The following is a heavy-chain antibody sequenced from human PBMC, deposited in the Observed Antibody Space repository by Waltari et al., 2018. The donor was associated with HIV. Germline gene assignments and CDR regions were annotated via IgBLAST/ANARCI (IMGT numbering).Heavy chain of an antibody. J-gene: IGHJ4*02. CDR2: SNPSEGST. D-gene: IGHD2-2*01. Sequence: QVQLVQSGAEVKKPGASVKVSCKASGYTFTRYYMHWVRQAPGQGLEWMGISNPSEGSTSYAQMFQGRVTLTRDKSTSTVYMELSSLRSEDTAVYYCARDGGVVVPSDYWGQGTLVTVSS. CDR1: GYTFTRYY. CDR3: ARDGGVVVPSDY. V-gene: IGHV1-46*01.